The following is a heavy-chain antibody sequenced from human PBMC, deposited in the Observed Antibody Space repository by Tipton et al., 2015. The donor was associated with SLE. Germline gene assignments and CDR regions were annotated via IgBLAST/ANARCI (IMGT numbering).Heavy chain of an antibody. J-gene: IGHJ4*02. V-gene: IGHV1-2*02. Sequence: QSGAEVKKPGASVKVSCKASGYTFTGYFIHWVRQAPGQGLEWMGWINAKSGGTYYAQKFQGRVTMTRDTSINTAYMEVRSLRSDDTAVYYCAKEGPEILGWLHWGQGTQVTVSS. CDR2: INAKSGGT. CDR1: GYTFTGYF. D-gene: IGHD3-16*01. CDR3: AKEGPEILGWLH.